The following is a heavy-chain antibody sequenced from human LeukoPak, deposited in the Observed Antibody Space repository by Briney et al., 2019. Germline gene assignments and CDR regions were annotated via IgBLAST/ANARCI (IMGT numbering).Heavy chain of an antibody. Sequence: PGGSPRLSCAASVFTVSGNYMSWVRQAPGKGLEWVAIISYDGSNTYYADSVKGRFTISRDNSKNTLYLQMNGLRAEDTAVYYCANENYYGSGSYADHWGQGTLVTVSS. V-gene: IGHV3-30*18. D-gene: IGHD3-10*01. CDR2: ISYDGSNT. CDR1: VFTVSGNY. CDR3: ANENYYGSGSYADH. J-gene: IGHJ4*02.